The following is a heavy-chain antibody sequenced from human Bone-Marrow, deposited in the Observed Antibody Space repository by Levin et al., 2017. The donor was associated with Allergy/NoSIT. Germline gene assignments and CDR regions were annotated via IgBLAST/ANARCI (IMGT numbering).Heavy chain of an antibody. V-gene: IGHV1-3*04. Sequence: ASVKVSCKASGYTFTNYAIHWVRQAPGQRLEWMGWINTGNGDTKYSQYFQDRVTITRDTSASTAYMELSSLKSEDTAMYYCARGSTLNWNYLIDAFDIWGQGTMVTVSS. CDR2: INTGNGDT. CDR3: ARGSTLNWNYLIDAFDI. CDR1: GYTFTNYA. D-gene: IGHD1-7*01. J-gene: IGHJ3*02.